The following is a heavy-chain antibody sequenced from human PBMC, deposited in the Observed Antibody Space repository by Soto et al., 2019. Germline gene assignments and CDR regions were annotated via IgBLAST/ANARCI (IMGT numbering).Heavy chain of an antibody. J-gene: IGHJ6*02. V-gene: IGHV3-33*08. D-gene: IGHD2-15*01. CDR3: ARANCTGAYCYSWTFNYGVDV. CDR1: GFTFNTYG. CDR2: IWYDGSNK. Sequence: QVQLVESGGGVVQPGGSLRLSCTTSGFTFNTYGMHWVRQAPGKGLEWVAIIWYDGSNKYYADSVKGRFNISRNNSRNTLYLQMNSLRAEDTALYYCARANCTGAYCYSWTFNYGVDVWGQETTVTVSS.